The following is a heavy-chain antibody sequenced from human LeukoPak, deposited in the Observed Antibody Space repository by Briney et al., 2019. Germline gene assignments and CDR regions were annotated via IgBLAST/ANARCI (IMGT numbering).Heavy chain of an antibody. CDR3: ARVNRYYYYVMDV. D-gene: IGHD1-14*01. V-gene: IGHV4-30-4*01. CDR1: GGSISSGDYY. Sequence: SQTLSLTCTVSGGSISSGDYYWSWIRQPPGKGLEWIGYIYYSGSTYYNPSLKSRVTISVDTSKNQFSLKLNSVTAADTAVYYCARVNRYYYYVMDVWGQGTTVTVSS. J-gene: IGHJ6*02. CDR2: IYYSGST.